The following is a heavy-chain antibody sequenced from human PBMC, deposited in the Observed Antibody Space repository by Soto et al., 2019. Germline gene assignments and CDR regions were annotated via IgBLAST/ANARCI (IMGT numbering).Heavy chain of an antibody. D-gene: IGHD3-10*01. CDR2: IDPSDSYT. V-gene: IGHV5-10-1*01. Sequence: GESLKISCKGSGYSFTSYWISWVRQMPGKGLEWMGRIDPSDSYTNYSPSFQGHVTISADKSISTAYLQWSSLKASDTAMYYCATARYGSGSYYNPSAYYYYGMDAWGQGTTVTVSS. J-gene: IGHJ6*02. CDR3: ATARYGSGSYYNPSAYYYYGMDA. CDR1: GYSFTSYW.